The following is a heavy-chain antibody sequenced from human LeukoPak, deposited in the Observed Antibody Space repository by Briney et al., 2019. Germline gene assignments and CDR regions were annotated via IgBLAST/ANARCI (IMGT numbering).Heavy chain of an antibody. J-gene: IGHJ4*02. V-gene: IGHV1-2*06. CDR3: ARGTDILTGYTY. CDR1: GYTFTGYY. Sequence: GASVKVCCKASGYTFTGYYMHWVRQAAGHGLEWLGRINPNSGGTNYAQKFQGRVTMTRNTSISTAYMELSRLRSDDTAVYYCARGTDILTGYTYWGQGTLVTVSS. CDR2: INPNSGGT. D-gene: IGHD3-9*01.